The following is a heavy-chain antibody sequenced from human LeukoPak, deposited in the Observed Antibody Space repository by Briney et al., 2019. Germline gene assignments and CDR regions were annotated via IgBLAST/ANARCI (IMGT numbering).Heavy chain of an antibody. D-gene: IGHD3-22*01. Sequence: GGSLRLSCAASGFTFSSYGMHWVRQAPGKGLEWVAVIWYDGSNKYYADSVKGRFTISRDNSKNTLYLQVNSLRAEDTAVYYCAKDRRPDYYDSSGFIDYWGQGTLVTVSS. CDR1: GFTFSSYG. CDR3: AKDRRPDYYDSSGFIDY. J-gene: IGHJ4*02. V-gene: IGHV3-33*06. CDR2: IWYDGSNK.